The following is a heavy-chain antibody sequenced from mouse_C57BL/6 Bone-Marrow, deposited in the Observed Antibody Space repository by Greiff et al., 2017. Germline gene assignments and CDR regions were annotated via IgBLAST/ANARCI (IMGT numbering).Heavy chain of an antibody. J-gene: IGHJ1*03. CDR3: ARRHYYGSSYGYWYFDV. Sequence: QVQLQQSGAELVKPGASVKISCKASGYAFSSYWMNWVKQRPGKGLEWIGQIYPGDGDTNYNGKFKDKATLTADKSSSTAYMQLSSLTSEDSAVYFCARRHYYGSSYGYWYFDVWGTGTTVTVSS. CDR1: GYAFSSYW. V-gene: IGHV1-80*01. D-gene: IGHD1-1*01. CDR2: IYPGDGDT.